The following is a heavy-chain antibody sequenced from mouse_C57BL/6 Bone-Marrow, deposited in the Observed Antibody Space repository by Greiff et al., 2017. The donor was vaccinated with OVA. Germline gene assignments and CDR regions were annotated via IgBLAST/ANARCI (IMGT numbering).Heavy chain of an antibody. D-gene: IGHD2-13*01. J-gene: IGHJ4*01. V-gene: IGHV5-12*01. CDR1: GFTFSDYY. CDR2: ISNGGGST. Sequence: EVQLVESGGGLVQPGGSLKLSCAASGFTFSDYYMYWVRQTPEKRLEWVAYISNGGGSTYYPDTVKGRFTLSVDNAKNTLYLQMSRLKSEDTDMYYCARQGGACDDAMDYWGQGTSVTVSS. CDR3: ARQGGACDDAMDY.